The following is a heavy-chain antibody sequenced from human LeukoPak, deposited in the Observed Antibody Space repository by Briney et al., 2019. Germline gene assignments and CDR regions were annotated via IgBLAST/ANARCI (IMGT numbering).Heavy chain of an antibody. Sequence: ASVKVSCKVSGDTLTELSMHWVRQAPGKGLEWMGGFDPKEGERVYAQNFQGRFTMTEDTSSGTAYMELNSLRSADTAVYYCTTREIVVEPAETSMVRGVLWRSDFWGHGTLVTVSS. D-gene: IGHD3-10*01. CDR3: TTREIVVEPAETSMVRGVLWRSDF. CDR1: GDTLTELS. V-gene: IGHV1-24*01. J-gene: IGHJ4*01. CDR2: FDPKEGER.